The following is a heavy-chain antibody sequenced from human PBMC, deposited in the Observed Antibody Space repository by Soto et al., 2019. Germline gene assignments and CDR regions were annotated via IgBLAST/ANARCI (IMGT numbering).Heavy chain of an antibody. Sequence: SETLSRACSGSGGSISSYYCSWVRQPPGKGLEWIRYIYYSGSTNYDPSLKSRVTISVDTSKNQFSLKLSSVTAADTAVYYCARVTIFGGDYYYYMDVWGKGTTVTVSS. CDR1: GGSISSYY. CDR3: ARVTIFGGDYYYYMDV. V-gene: IGHV4-59*08. J-gene: IGHJ6*03. CDR2: IYYSGST. D-gene: IGHD3-3*01.